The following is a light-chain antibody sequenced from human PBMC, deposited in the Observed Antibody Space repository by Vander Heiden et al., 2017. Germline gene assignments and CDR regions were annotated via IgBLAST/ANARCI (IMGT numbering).Light chain of an antibody. Sequence: ELAHLPSLPGHPRQRVTRSCTGSSCRNGAGYDAHWYQQLPGAAPKPVNNGDTNRPSGVHGRFSGSKSGTSASLAITGLQAEDEADYYCQSYDSRLTGHVVFGGGTKLTVL. CDR3: QSYDSRLTGHVV. J-gene: IGLJ2*01. CDR1: SCRNGAGYD. CDR2: GDT. V-gene: IGLV1-40*01.